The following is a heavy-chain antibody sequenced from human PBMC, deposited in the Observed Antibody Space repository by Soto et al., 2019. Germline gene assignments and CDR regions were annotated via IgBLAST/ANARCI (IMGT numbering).Heavy chain of an antibody. J-gene: IGHJ4*02. CDR2: INPSGGST. D-gene: IGHD3-22*01. CDR1: GYTFTSYY. CDR3: AREYYDSSGYYYVDY. V-gene: IGHV1-46*03. Sequence: ASVKVSCKASGYTFTSYYMHWVRQAPGQGLEWMGIINPSGGSTSYAQKFQGRVTMTRDTSTSTVYMELSSLRSEDTAEYYCAREYYDSSGYYYVDYWGQGTLVTVSS.